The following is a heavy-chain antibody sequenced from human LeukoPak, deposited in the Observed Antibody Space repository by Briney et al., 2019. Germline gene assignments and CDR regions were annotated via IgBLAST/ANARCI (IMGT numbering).Heavy chain of an antibody. D-gene: IGHD6-13*01. CDR1: GYTFTGYY. Sequence: ASVKVSCKASGYTFTGYYMHWVRQAPGQGLEWMGWINPNSGGTNYAQKFQGWVTMTRDTSISTAYMELSRLRSDDTAVYYCARLVYSSSTSVDYWGQGTLVTVSS. J-gene: IGHJ4*02. CDR3: ARLVYSSSTSVDY. V-gene: IGHV1-2*04. CDR2: INPNSGGT.